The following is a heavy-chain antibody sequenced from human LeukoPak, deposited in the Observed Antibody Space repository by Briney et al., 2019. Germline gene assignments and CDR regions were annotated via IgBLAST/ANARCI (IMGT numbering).Heavy chain of an antibody. Sequence: TGGSLRLSCAASGFTFSSYGMSWVRQAPGKGLVWVSRINSDGSRTTYADSVKGRFTISRDNAKNSLYLQMNSLRAEDTAVYYCARDQWDDAFDIWGQGTMVTVSS. CDR3: ARDQWDDAFDI. D-gene: IGHD1-26*01. CDR1: GFTFSSYG. V-gene: IGHV3-74*01. CDR2: INSDGSRT. J-gene: IGHJ3*02.